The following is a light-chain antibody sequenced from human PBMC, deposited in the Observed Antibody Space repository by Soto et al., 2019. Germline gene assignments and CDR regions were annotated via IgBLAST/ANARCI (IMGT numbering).Light chain of an antibody. CDR2: ATS. CDR3: QQSSTTPAT. CDR1: QSISGY. V-gene: IGKV1-39*01. J-gene: IGKJ1*01. Sequence: DIQMTQSPSSLSASVGDRVTITCRASQSISGYLNWYQQKPGKAPKLLMYATSSLQSGVPSRFGGSGAGTDFTLSISSLQPADFATYHCQQSSTTPATFGHGTKVEIK.